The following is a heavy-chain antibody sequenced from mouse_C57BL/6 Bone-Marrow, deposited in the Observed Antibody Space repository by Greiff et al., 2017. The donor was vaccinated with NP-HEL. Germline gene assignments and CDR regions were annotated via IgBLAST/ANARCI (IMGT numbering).Heavy chain of an antibody. CDR3: ASRVITTVVGPYYAMDY. CDR2: IDPANGNT. J-gene: IGHJ4*01. Sequence: VHVKQSVAELVRPGASVKLSCTASGFNIKNTYMHWVKQRPEQGLEWIGRIDPANGNTKYAPKFQGKATITADTSSNTAYLQLSSLTSEDTAIYYCASRVITTVVGPYYAMDYWGQGTSVTVSS. CDR1: GFNIKNTY. V-gene: IGHV14-3*01. D-gene: IGHD1-1*01.